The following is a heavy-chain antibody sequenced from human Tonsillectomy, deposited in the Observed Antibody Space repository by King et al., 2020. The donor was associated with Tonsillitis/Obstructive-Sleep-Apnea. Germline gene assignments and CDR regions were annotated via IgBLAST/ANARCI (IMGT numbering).Heavy chain of an antibody. CDR2: IYPGDSDT. Sequence: VQLVETGAEVKKPGESLKISCKGSGYSFTSYWIGWVRQMPGKGLEWMGIIYPGDSDTRYSPSFHDQVTISADKSISTAYLQWSSLKASDTAMYYCARSPLGYCSSTSCYDNWFDPWGQGTLVTVSS. J-gene: IGHJ5*02. V-gene: IGHV5-51*01. D-gene: IGHD2-2*01. CDR3: ARSPLGYCSSTSCYDNWFDP. CDR1: GYSFTSYW.